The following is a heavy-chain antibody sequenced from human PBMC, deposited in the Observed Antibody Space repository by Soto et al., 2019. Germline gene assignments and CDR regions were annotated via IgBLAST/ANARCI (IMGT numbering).Heavy chain of an antibody. V-gene: IGHV4-39*01. J-gene: IGHJ5*02. D-gene: IGHD2-21*01. Sequence: QLQLLESGPGLVKASETLSLTCSVSGGSISTSRSYWAWIRQPPGKGLEWLANIFYSGSTFYNPSLASRVSVSVATSKNAFSLKLRSVTAADTAVYYCARQPTTGDTDLWFDPWGQGTLVTVSS. CDR2: IFYSGST. CDR1: GGSISTSRSY. CDR3: ARQPTTGDTDLWFDP.